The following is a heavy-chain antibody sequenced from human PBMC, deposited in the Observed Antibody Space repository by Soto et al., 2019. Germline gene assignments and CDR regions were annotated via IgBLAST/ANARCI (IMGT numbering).Heavy chain of an antibody. V-gene: IGHV3-30*03. CDR3: ATHSGSYAFDI. D-gene: IGHD6-19*01. J-gene: IGHJ3*02. Sequence: QVQLVESGGGVVQPGRSLRLSCAASGFTFSSYGMHWVRQAPGKGLEWVAVISYDGSNKYYADSVKGRFTISRDSSKNTLYLQMNSLRAEDTAVYYCATHSGSYAFDIWGQGTMVTVSS. CDR2: ISYDGSNK. CDR1: GFTFSSYG.